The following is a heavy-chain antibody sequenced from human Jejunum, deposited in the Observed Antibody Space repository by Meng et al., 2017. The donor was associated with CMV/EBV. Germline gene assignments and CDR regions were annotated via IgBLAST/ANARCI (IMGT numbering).Heavy chain of an antibody. V-gene: IGHV3-23*01. Sequence: CVASGFTFSTSEMNWVRQAPGKGLEWVSTVSGSGFTTYYADSVKGRFTVSRDNSKNTLFLQMNSLRVDDTAVYYCAKEDYSNDFDYWGQGALVTVSS. CDR1: GFTFSTSE. J-gene: IGHJ4*02. CDR3: AKEDYSNDFDY. CDR2: VSGSGFTT. D-gene: IGHD4-11*01.